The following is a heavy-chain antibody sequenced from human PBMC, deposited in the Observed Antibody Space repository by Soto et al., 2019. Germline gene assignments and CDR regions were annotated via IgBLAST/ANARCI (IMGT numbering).Heavy chain of an antibody. Sequence: QVPLVQSGGEVKKPGASVKVSCQASGYTFSDYAISWVRQAPGQGLEWMGWISASTRNTDQAQNFQGRVIMTLDTSTNTAYMELRSLRSVDTAVYYCVRCYCSVGSCYACWHFDLWGRGTLVTVSS. J-gene: IGHJ2*01. CDR3: VRCYCSVGSCYACWHFDL. CDR1: GYTFSDYA. CDR2: ISASTRNT. D-gene: IGHD2-15*01. V-gene: IGHV1-18*01.